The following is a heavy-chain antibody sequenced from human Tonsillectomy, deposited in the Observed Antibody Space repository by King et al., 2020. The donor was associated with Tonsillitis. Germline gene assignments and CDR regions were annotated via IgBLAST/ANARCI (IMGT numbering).Heavy chain of an antibody. CDR3: ARVPMSVLLGYYYSYGMDV. CDR1: GGSISSGDNS. V-gene: IGHV4-30-4*07. J-gene: IGHJ6*02. Sequence: VQLQESGPGLVKPSQTLSLTCAVSGGSISSGDNSWSWIRQPPGKGLEWIGYIYYSGNAYYNQSLKSRVSISVDTSKNHFSLRLRSVTAADRAVYYCARVPMSVLLGYYYSYGMDVWGQGTTVTVSS. CDR2: IYYSGNA. D-gene: IGHD3-10*01.